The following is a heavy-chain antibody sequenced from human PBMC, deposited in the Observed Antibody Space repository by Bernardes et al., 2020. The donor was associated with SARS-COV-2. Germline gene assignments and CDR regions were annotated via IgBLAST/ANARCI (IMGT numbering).Heavy chain of an antibody. CDR2: INHSGST. Sequence: SETLSLTCAVYGGSFSGYYWSWIRQPPGKGLEWIGEINHSGSTNYNPSLKSRVTISVDTSKNQFSLKLSSVTAADTAVYYCARESPPRGIHPPHLDYWGQGTLVTVSS. J-gene: IGHJ4*02. CDR3: ARESPPRGIHPPHLDY. V-gene: IGHV4-34*01. D-gene: IGHD2-15*01. CDR1: GGSFSGYY.